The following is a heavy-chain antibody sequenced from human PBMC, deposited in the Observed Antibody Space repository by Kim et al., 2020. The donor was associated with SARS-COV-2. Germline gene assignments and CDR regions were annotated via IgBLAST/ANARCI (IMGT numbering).Heavy chain of an antibody. CDR1: GGSISSYY. CDR2: IYYSGST. CDR3: ARLRYSSGWSDY. V-gene: IGHV4-59*01. Sequence: SETLSLTCTVSGGSISSYYWSWIRQPPGKGLEWIGYIYYSGSTNYNPSLKSRVTISVDTSKNQFSLKLSSVTAADTAVYYCARLRYSSGWSDYWGQGTLV. J-gene: IGHJ4*02. D-gene: IGHD6-19*01.